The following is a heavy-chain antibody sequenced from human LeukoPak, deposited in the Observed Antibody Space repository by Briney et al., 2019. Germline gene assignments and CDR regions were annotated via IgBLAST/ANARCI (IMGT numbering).Heavy chain of an antibody. V-gene: IGHV4-59*01. CDR2: IYYSGST. D-gene: IGHD6-19*01. CDR3: ARVSGIAVAGGPYYYYGMDV. Sequence: PSETLSLTCTVSGGSISSYYWSWIRQPPGKGLEWIGYIYYSGSTNYNPSLKSRVTISVDTSKNQFSLKPSPVTAADTAVYYCARVSGIAVAGGPYYYYGMDVWGQGTTVTVSS. J-gene: IGHJ6*02. CDR1: GGSISSYY.